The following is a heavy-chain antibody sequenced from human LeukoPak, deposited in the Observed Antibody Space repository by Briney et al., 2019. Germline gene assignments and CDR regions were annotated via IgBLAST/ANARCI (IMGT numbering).Heavy chain of an antibody. V-gene: IGHV1-2*02. J-gene: IGHJ3*01. CDR1: GYTFTGYY. Sequence: GASVKVSCKASGYTFTGYYMHWVRQAPGQGLEWMGWINPNSGGTNYIQKLQGRVTVTTDTSTSTIYMELRSLRSDDTAVYYCARGDDAFDFWGQGTMVTVSS. CDR2: INPNSGGT. CDR3: ARGDDAFDF.